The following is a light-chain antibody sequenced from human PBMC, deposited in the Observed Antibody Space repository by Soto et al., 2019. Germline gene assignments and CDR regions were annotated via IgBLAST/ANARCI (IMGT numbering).Light chain of an antibody. CDR1: SSNIGAGYD. CDR2: GNS. V-gene: IGLV1-40*01. Sequence: QSALTQPPSVSGAPGQRVTISCTGSSSNIGAGYDVHWYQQPPGTAPKLLIYGNSNRPSGVPDRFSGSKSGTSASLAITGLQAEDEADYYCQSHDSSLSGSVFGGGTKVTVL. CDR3: QSHDSSLSGSV. J-gene: IGLJ2*01.